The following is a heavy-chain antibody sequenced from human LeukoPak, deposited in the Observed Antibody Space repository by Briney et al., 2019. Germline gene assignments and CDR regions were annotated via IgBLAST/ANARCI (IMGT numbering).Heavy chain of an antibody. V-gene: IGHV1-46*01. CDR2: INPSGGST. CDR1: GYTFTSYY. CDR3: ARAAAAGRVFDY. Sequence: ASVKVSCKASGYTFTSYYMHWVRQAPGQGREWMGIINPSGGSTSYAQKFQGRVTMTRDTSTSTVYMELSSLRSEDTAVYYCARAAAAGRVFDYWGQGTLVTVSS. J-gene: IGHJ4*02. D-gene: IGHD6-13*01.